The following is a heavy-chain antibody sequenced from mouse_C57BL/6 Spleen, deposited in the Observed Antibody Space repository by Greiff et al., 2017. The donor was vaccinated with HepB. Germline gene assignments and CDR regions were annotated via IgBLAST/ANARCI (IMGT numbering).Heavy chain of an antibody. J-gene: IGHJ2*01. CDR3: ARLELYFDY. Sequence: VQLQQSGPELVKPGASVKISCKASGYAFSSSWMNWVKQRPGKGLEWIGRIYPGDGDTNYNGKFKGKATLTADKSSSTAYMQLSSLTSEDSAVYFCARLELYFDYWGQGTTLTVSS. CDR2: IYPGDGDT. D-gene: IGHD4-1*01. V-gene: IGHV1-82*01. CDR1: GYAFSSSW.